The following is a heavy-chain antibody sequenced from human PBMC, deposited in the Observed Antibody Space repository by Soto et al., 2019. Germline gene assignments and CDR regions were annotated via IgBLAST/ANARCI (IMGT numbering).Heavy chain of an antibody. J-gene: IGHJ4*02. V-gene: IGHV3-30*18. CDR3: AKEGRGYGGFDPNSYFEN. CDR1: GFTFSAYG. Sequence: QVQLVESAGGVVQPGTSLRISCAASGFTFSAYGMHWVRQVPGKGLEWVAVISYDGSHKDYVDSVKGRITISRDNSKNTLHLQMNSLRPEDTAVYYCAKEGRGYGGFDPNSYFENWGQGTLVTVSS. CDR2: ISYDGSHK. D-gene: IGHD5-12*01.